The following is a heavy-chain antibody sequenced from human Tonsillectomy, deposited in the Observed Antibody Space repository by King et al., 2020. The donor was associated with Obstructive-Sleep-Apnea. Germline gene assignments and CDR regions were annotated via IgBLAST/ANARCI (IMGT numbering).Heavy chain of an antibody. Sequence: DVQLVESGGGLVQPGGSLRLSCAASGFTFSSYALSWVRQAPGKGLEWVSTISESDDNTYLADSVKGRFTISRDNSKNTLYLQMNSLRAGDTAVYYCAIAMFTGSYLGDYYYYGMDVWGQGTTVTVSS. CDR1: GFTFSSYA. J-gene: IGHJ6*02. D-gene: IGHD1-26*01. CDR3: AIAMFTGSYLGDYYYYGMDV. CDR2: ISESDDNT. V-gene: IGHV3-23*04.